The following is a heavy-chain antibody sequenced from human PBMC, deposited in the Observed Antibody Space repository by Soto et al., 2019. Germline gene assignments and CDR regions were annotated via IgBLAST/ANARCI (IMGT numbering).Heavy chain of an antibody. J-gene: IGHJ5*01. CDR1: ADSVSSNGAT. V-gene: IGHV6-1*01. CDR3: ARLIGNSWLDS. D-gene: IGHD2-8*01. CDR2: TYYRSKWDY. Sequence: QTLSLTCAISADSVSSNGATWDWSRQSPSRGLEWLGRTYYRSKWDYDYAASVKGRININPDTSNNQVSLHLDSVTPDDTAVYYCARLIGNSWLDSWGQGTLVTVSS.